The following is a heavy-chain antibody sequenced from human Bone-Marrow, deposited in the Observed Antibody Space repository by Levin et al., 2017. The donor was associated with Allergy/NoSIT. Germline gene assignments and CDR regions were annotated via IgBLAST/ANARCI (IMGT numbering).Heavy chain of an antibody. Sequence: GESLKISCKASGYTFTGYYMHWVRQAPGQGLEWMGWINPNSGGTNYAQKFQGRVTMTRDTSISTAYMELSRLRSDDTAVYYCARARNPRSEYQLRSLGYNWFDPWGQGTLVTVSS. V-gene: IGHV1-2*02. CDR3: ARARNPRSEYQLRSLGYNWFDP. CDR2: INPNSGGT. J-gene: IGHJ5*02. CDR1: GYTFTGYY. D-gene: IGHD2-2*01.